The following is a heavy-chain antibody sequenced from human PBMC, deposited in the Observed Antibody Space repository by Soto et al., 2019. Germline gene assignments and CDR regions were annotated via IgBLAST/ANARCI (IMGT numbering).Heavy chain of an antibody. CDR3: AKGDTIFGVADRNGAFDI. CDR1: GFTFDDYA. CDR2: ISWNSGSI. Sequence: GGSLRLSCAASGFTFDDYAMHWVRQAPGKGLEWVSGISWNSGSIGYADSVKGRFTISRDNAKNSLYLQMNSLRAEDTALYYCAKGDTIFGVADRNGAFDIWGQGTMVTVSS. D-gene: IGHD3-3*01. V-gene: IGHV3-9*01. J-gene: IGHJ3*02.